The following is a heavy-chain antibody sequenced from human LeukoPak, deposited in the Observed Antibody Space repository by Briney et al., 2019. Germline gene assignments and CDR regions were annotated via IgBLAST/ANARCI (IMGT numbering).Heavy chain of an antibody. V-gene: IGHV3-48*02. D-gene: IGHD3-10*01. J-gene: IGHJ4*02. CDR3: ARGSGSYYDY. CDR2: ISTSSSTT. Sequence: GRSLRLSCAASGFTFSSYNMNWVRQAPGKGLEWVSYISTSSSTTYYADSVKGRFTLSRDNAKNSLYLQMNSLRDEDTAVYYCARGSGSYYDYWGQGTLVTVSS. CDR1: GFTFSSYN.